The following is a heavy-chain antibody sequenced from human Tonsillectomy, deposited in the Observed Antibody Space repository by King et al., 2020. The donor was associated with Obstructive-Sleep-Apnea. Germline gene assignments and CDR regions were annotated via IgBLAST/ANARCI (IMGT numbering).Heavy chain of an antibody. D-gene: IGHD3-3*01. CDR2: ISGSGGST. J-gene: IGHJ4*02. CDR1: GFTFSSYA. Sequence: VQLVESGGGLVKPGGSLRLSCAASGFTFSSYAMSWVRQAPGKGLEWVSAISGSGGSTYYADSVKGRFTISRDNSKNTLYLQMNSLRAEDTAVYYCAPGGRFLEWLLKLDYWGQGTLVTVSS. CDR3: APGGRFLEWLLKLDY. V-gene: IGHV3-23*04.